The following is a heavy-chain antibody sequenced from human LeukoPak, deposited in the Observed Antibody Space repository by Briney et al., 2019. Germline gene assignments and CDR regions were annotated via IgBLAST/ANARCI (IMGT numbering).Heavy chain of an antibody. CDR2: IYYSGST. CDR1: GGSISSSSYY. Sequence: PSETLSLTCTVSGGSISSSSYYWGWIRQPPGKGLEWIGSIYYSGSTYYNPSLKSRVTISVDTSKNQFSLKLSSVTAADTAVYYCARDGQPPLDYWGQGTLVTVSS. D-gene: IGHD6-13*01. J-gene: IGHJ4*02. V-gene: IGHV4-39*02. CDR3: ARDGQPPLDY.